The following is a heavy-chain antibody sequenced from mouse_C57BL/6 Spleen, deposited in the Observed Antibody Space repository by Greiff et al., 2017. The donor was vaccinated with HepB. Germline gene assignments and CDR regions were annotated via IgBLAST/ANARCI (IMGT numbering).Heavy chain of an antibody. V-gene: IGHV1-61*01. CDR2: IYPSDSET. J-gene: IGHJ2*01. CDR1: GYTFTSYW. Sequence: QVQLQQPGAELVRPGSSVKLSCKASGYTFTSYWMDWVKQRPGQGLEWIGNIYPSDSETHYNQKFKDKATLTVDKSSSTAYMQLSSLTSEDSAVYYCARYYDYVLFDYWGQGTTLTVSS. D-gene: IGHD2-4*01. CDR3: ARYYDYVLFDY.